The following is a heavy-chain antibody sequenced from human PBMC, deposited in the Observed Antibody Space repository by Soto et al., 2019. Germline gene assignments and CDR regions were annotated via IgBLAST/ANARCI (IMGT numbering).Heavy chain of an antibody. CDR1: GGSISSYC. V-gene: IGHV4-59*12. J-gene: IGHJ4*02. D-gene: IGHD3-10*01. Sequence: SETLSLTCTVSGGSISSYCWSWIRQPPGKGLEWIGYIYYSGSTNYNPSLKSRVTISVDTSKNQFSLKLSSVTAADTAVYYCARGGSDYFDYWGQGTLVTVSS. CDR2: IYYSGST. CDR3: ARGGSDYFDY.